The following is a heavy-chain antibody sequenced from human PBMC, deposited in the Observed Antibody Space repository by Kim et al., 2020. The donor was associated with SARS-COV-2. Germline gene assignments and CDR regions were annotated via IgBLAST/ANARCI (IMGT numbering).Heavy chain of an antibody. V-gene: IGHV5-51*01. CDR3: ARTYGSGSYYLGGNYYYYGKAV. CDR2: IYPGDSDT. Sequence: GESLKISCKGSGYSFTSYWIGWVRQMPGKGLEWMGIIYPGDSDTRYSPSFPGQVTISADKSISTAYLQWSSLKASDTAMYYCARTYGSGSYYLGGNYYYYGKAVWGQGSTVTVS. CDR1: GYSFTSYW. J-gene: IGHJ6*02. D-gene: IGHD3-10*01.